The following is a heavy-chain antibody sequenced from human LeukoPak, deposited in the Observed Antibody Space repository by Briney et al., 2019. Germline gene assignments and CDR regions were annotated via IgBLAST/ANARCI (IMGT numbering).Heavy chain of an antibody. D-gene: IGHD3-3*01. Sequence: GGSLRLSCAASGFSFSDHYMDWVRQAPGQGLEWVSYISSSGSTIYYTDSVKGRFTISRDNAKNSLYLQMNSLRAEDTAVYYCARGPFWSGYYDDWGQGTLVTVSS. CDR3: ARGPFWSGYYDD. V-gene: IGHV3-11*01. CDR2: ISSSGSTI. J-gene: IGHJ4*02. CDR1: GFSFSDHY.